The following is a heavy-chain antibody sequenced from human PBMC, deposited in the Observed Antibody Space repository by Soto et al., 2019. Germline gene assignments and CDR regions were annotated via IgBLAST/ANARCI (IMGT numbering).Heavy chain of an antibody. J-gene: IGHJ4*02. CDR3: VGGYGWLPDY. CDR2: IEQNGGER. V-gene: IGHV3-7*05. D-gene: IGHD6-19*01. CDR1: EYTFSSLW. Sequence: DVQLVESGGGLVQPGGSLRLSCEASEYTFSSLWMNWVRQAPGKGLEWVAIIEQNGGERNYLDSVKGRFTISRDNAKKSVYLQMNSLRVEDTALYYCVGGYGWLPDYWGQGTLVIISS.